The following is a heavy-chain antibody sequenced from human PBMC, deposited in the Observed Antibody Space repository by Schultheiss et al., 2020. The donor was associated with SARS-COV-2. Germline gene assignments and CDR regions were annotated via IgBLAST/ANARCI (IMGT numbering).Heavy chain of an antibody. V-gene: IGHV2-70*01. CDR3: ARIGGAGRYFDY. CDR2: IYWDDDK. J-gene: IGHJ4*02. CDR1: GLSLTTNGVG. Sequence: SGPTLVKPTQTLTLTCTLSGLSLTTNGVGVGWIRQPPGKTLEWLALIYWDDDKYYSTSLKTRLTISKDTSKNQVVLTMTNMDPVDTATYFCARIGGAGRYFDYWGQGTLVTVSS. D-gene: IGHD6-19*01.